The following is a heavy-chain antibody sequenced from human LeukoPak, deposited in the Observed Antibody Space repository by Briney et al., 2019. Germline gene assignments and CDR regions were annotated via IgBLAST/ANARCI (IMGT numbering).Heavy chain of an antibody. CDR3: ARDQGYYFEY. V-gene: IGHV4-34*01. Sequence: SETLSLTCAVYGGSFSGYYWSWIRQPPGKGLEWIGEINHSGSTNYNPSLKSRVTISVDTSKNQFSLKLSSVTAADTAVYYCARDQGYYFEYWGQGTLVTVSS. J-gene: IGHJ4*02. CDR2: INHSGST. CDR1: GGSFSGYY.